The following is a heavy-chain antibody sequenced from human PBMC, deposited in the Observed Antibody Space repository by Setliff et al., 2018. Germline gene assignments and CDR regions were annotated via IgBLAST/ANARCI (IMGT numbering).Heavy chain of an antibody. D-gene: IGHD6-19*01. CDR3: ARARYSSGWYGGGGAFYYMDA. CDR2: INHTGST. J-gene: IGHJ6*03. V-gene: IGHV4-34*01. Sequence: PSETLSLTCTVSGGPIRRGDYWSWIRQPPGKGLEWIGEINHTGSTNYSPSLKSRVTISVDTSKNQFSLKLSSVTAADTAVYYCARARYSSGWYGGGGAFYYMDAWGKGTTVTVSS. CDR1: GGPIRRGDY.